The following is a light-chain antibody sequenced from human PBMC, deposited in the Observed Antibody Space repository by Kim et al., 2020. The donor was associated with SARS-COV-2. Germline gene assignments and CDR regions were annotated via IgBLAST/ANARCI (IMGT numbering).Light chain of an antibody. CDR2: EVT. CDR1: TSAVGSYNY. V-gene: IGLV2-8*01. Sequence: QPSPNSRTGPTSAVGSYNYVSWCQQHPGKSPKLMIYEVTKRPSGVPHRFSGSKSGDTASLTVSGLQAEDETDYYCSSYAGSSNLIFGGGTQLTVL. CDR3: SSYAGSSNLI. J-gene: IGLJ2*01.